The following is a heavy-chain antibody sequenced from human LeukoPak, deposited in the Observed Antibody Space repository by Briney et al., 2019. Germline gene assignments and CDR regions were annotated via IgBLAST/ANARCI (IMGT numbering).Heavy chain of an antibody. CDR3: AGSPSHVLRYFDWLLQEEY. CDR2: IIPILGMA. CDR1: GGTFSSYT. V-gene: IGHV1-69*02. Sequence: SVKVSCKASGGTFSSYTISWVRQAPGQVLEWMGRIIPILGMANYAQKFQGRVTITADKSTSTAYMELSSLRSEDTAVYYCAGSPSHVLRYFDWLLQEEYWGQGTLVTVSS. D-gene: IGHD3-9*01. J-gene: IGHJ4*02.